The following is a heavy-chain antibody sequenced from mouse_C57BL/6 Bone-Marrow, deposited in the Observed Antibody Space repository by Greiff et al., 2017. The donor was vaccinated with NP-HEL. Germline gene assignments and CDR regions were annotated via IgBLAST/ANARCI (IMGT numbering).Heavy chain of an antibody. CDR1: GFTFSSYG. J-gene: IGHJ1*03. D-gene: IGHD5-5*01. CDR3: ARQLPWYFDV. V-gene: IGHV5-6*01. CDR2: ISSGGSYT. Sequence: EVMLVESGGDLVKPGGSLKLSCAASGFTFSSYGMSWVRQTPDKRLEWVATISSGGSYTYYPDSVKGRFTISRDNAKNTLYLQMSSLKSEDTAMYYCARQLPWYFDVWGTGTTVTVSS.